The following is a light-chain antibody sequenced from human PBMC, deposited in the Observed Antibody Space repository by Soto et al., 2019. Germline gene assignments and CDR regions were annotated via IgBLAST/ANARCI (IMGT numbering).Light chain of an antibody. J-gene: IGKJ1*01. CDR3: QQSFLTPRT. CDR1: QSISSY. V-gene: IGKV1-39*01. Sequence: DIQMTQSPSSLSASVGDRVTITCRANQSISSYLNWYQQKPGKAPRLLIYAASSLHSGVPSTFSGSGSGTDFTLTISSLQPEDFATYYCQQSFLTPRTFGQGTKVEIK. CDR2: AAS.